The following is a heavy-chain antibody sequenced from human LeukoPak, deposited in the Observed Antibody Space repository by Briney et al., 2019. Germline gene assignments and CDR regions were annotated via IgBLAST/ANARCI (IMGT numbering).Heavy chain of an antibody. J-gene: IGHJ4*02. CDR3: ARGADSSSWSMFDY. V-gene: IGHV3-33*05. Sequence: GGSLRLSCAASAFPFSYYGMHWVRQAPGKGLEWVAAISLDGNNEYYTDSVRGRFTISRDNSGNTLFLHMNSLRAEDTAVYYCARGADSSSWSMFDYWGQGTLVTVSS. CDR1: AFPFSYYG. D-gene: IGHD6-13*01. CDR2: ISLDGNNE.